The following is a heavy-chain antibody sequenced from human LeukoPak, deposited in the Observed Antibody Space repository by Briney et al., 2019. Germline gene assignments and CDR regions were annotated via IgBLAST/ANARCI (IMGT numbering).Heavy chain of an antibody. J-gene: IGHJ5*02. V-gene: IGHV1-69*01. CDR3: ARYPPYYDILTGYSNWFDP. CDR1: GGTFSSYA. CDR2: IIPISGTA. Sequence: ASVKVSCKASGGTFSSYAISWVRQAPGQGLEWMGGIIPISGTANYAQKFQGRVTITADEFTSTAYMELSSLRSEDTAVYYCARYPPYYDILTGYSNWFDPWGQGTLVTVSS. D-gene: IGHD3-9*01.